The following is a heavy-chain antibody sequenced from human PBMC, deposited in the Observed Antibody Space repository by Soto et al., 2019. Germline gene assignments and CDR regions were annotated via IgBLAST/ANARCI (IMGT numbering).Heavy chain of an antibody. D-gene: IGHD6-19*01. J-gene: IGHJ6*02. V-gene: IGHV1-2*02. CDR3: AREYSSRWILGEPMDV. CDR2: INPNSGGT. CDR1: GYTFTGYY. Sequence: GASVKVSCKASGYTFTGYYMHWVRQAPGQGLEWMGWINPNSGGTNYAQKFQGRVTMTRDTSISTAYMELSRLRSDDTAVYYCAREYSSRWILGEPMDVWGQGTTVTVSS.